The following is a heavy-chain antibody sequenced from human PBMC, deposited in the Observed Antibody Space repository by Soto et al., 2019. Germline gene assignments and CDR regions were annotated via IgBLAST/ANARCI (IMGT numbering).Heavy chain of an antibody. CDR2: ISGSGGST. CDR1: GFTFSSYA. D-gene: IGHD3-22*01. CDR3: AKDPYDSSGYYDY. J-gene: IGHJ4*02. V-gene: IGHV3-23*01. Sequence: LRLSCAASGFTFSSYAMSWVRQAPGKGLEWVSAISGSGGSTYYADSVKGRFTISRDNSKNTLYLQMNSLRAEDTAVYYCAKDPYDSSGYYDYWGQGTLVTVSS.